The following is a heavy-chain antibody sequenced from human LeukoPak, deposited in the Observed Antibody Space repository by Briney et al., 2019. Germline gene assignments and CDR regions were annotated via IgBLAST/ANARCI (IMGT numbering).Heavy chain of an antibody. CDR2: IRYDGSNK. V-gene: IGHV3-30*02. J-gene: IGHJ5*02. D-gene: IGHD3-3*01. CDR3: AKEGQNYDFWSGSTS. CDR1: GYTFTGYY. Sequence: SCKASGYTFTGYYMHWVRQAPGKGLEWVAFIRYDGSNKYYADSVKGRFTISRDNSKNTLYLQMNSLRAEDTAVYYCAKEGQNYDFWSGSTSWGQGTLVTVSS.